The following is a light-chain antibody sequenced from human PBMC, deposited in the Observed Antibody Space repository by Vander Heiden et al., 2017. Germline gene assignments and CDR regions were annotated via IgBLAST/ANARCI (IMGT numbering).Light chain of an antibody. Sequence: ETVVTQSPASLSVSPGERATLSCRASQSVSSNLAWYQQRPGQAPRLLIYGASTRATGIPVRFSGSGYGTEFTLTISSLQSEDFAVYYCQQNNNWPKYTFGQGTKVEIK. J-gene: IGKJ2*01. CDR1: QSVSSN. CDR2: GAS. V-gene: IGKV3-15*01. CDR3: QQNNNWPKYT.